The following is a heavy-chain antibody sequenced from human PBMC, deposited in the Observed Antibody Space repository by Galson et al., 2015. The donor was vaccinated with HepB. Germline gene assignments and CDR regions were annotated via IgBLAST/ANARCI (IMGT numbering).Heavy chain of an antibody. V-gene: IGHV1-69*13. Sequence: SVKVSCKASGGTFSSYAISWVRQAPGQGLEWMGGIIPIFGTANYAQKFQGRVTITADESTSTAYMELSSLRSEDTAVYYCARARRSGSYGLDIWGQGTMVTVSS. J-gene: IGHJ3*02. D-gene: IGHD1-26*01. CDR3: ARARRSGSYGLDI. CDR1: GGTFSSYA. CDR2: IIPIFGTA.